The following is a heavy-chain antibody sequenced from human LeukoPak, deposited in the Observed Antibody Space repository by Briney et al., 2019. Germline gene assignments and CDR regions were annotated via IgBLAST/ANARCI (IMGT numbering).Heavy chain of an antibody. D-gene: IGHD5-18*01. J-gene: IGHJ3*02. V-gene: IGHV1-69*05. CDR3: ARDQQLEGAFDI. CDR1: GGTFSSYA. Sequence: SVKVSCKASGGTFSSYAISWVREAPGQGLEWMGRIIPIFGTANYAQKFQGRVTITTDESTSTAYMELSSLRSEDTAVYYCARDQQLEGAFDIWGQGTMVTVSS. CDR2: IIPIFGTA.